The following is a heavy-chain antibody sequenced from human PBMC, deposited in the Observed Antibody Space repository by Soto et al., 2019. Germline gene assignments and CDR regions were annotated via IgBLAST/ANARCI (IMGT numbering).Heavy chain of an antibody. CDR1: GGSISSSNW. D-gene: IGHD3-9*01. V-gene: IGHV4-4*02. Sequence: TSETLSLTCAVSGGSISSSNWWSWVRQPPGKGLEWIGEIYHGGSTNYNPSLKSRVTISVDKSKNQFSLKLSSVTAADTAVYYCARAPGYDILTGYKSLAYYYGMDVWGQGTTVTVSS. CDR2: IYHGGST. CDR3: ARAPGYDILTGYKSLAYYYGMDV. J-gene: IGHJ6*02.